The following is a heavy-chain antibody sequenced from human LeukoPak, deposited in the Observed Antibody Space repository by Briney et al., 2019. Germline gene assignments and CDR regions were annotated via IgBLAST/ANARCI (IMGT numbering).Heavy chain of an antibody. CDR2: INHSGST. CDR3: ARGPYYYDSSGYYLFDY. J-gene: IGHJ4*02. Sequence: SETLSLTCAVYGGSFSGYYWSWIRQPPGKGLEWIGEINHSGSTNYNPSLKSRVTISVDTSKNQFSLKLSSVTAADTAVYYCARGPYYYDSSGYYLFDYWGPGTLVTVSS. CDR1: GGSFSGYY. D-gene: IGHD3-22*01. V-gene: IGHV4-34*01.